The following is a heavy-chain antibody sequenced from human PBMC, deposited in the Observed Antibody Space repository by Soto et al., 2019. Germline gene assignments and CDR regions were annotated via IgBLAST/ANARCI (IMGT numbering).Heavy chain of an antibody. CDR2: IYYSGST. Sequence: SETLSLTCTVSGGSISSGGYYWSWIRQHPGKGLEWIGYIYYSGSTYYNPSLKSRVTISVDTSKNQFSLKLSSVTAADTAVYYCASLSSNATYYFDYWGQGTLVTVSS. J-gene: IGHJ4*02. D-gene: IGHD6-6*01. CDR3: ASLSSNATYYFDY. V-gene: IGHV4-31*03. CDR1: GGSISSGGYY.